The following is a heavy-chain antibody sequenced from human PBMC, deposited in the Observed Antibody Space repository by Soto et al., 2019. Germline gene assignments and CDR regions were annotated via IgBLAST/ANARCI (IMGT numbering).Heavy chain of an antibody. CDR2: IYHSGST. J-gene: IGHJ3*02. Sequence: SETLSLTCAVSGGSISSSNWWSWVRQPPGKGLEWIGEIYHSGSTNYNPSLKSRVTISVDKSKNQFSLKLSSVTAADTAVYYCARDPGGSGSYFEKSDAFDIWGQGTMVTVSS. D-gene: IGHD3-10*01. V-gene: IGHV4-4*02. CDR1: GGSISSSNW. CDR3: ARDPGGSGSYFEKSDAFDI.